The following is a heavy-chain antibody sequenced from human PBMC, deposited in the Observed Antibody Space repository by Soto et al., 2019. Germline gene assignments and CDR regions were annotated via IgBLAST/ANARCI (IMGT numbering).Heavy chain of an antibody. CDR3: AKDGDYGGSSAGY. J-gene: IGHJ4*02. CDR2: IYYDGSYK. V-gene: IGHV3-30*18. CDR1: GFTFSRYG. Sequence: QVQLVESGGGVVQPGRSLRLSCAASGFTFSRYGMHWVRQAPGKGLEWVAIIYYDGSYKDYADSVKGRFTISRDQSKHTLYLQMNSLRAEDTAVYYFAKDGDYGGSSAGYWGQGTLVNGSP. D-gene: IGHD4-17*01.